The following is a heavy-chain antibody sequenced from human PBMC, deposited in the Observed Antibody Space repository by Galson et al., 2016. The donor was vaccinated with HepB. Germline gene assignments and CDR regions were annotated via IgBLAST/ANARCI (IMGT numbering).Heavy chain of an antibody. CDR1: GDSVSSNIAT. V-gene: IGHV6-1*01. CDR2: TYYRSKWYN. J-gene: IGHJ4*02. Sequence: CAISGDSVSSNIATWNWIRQSPSRGLEWLGRTYYRSKWYNDYAESVKSRIIINPDTSKNQFSLQLNSVTPKDTAVYYCGREQYSSAWKSFDQWGQGTLVSVSS. CDR3: GREQYSSAWKSFDQ. D-gene: IGHD3-22*01.